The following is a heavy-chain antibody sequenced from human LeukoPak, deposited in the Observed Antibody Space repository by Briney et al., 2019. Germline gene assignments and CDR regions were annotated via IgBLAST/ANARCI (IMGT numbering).Heavy chain of an antibody. V-gene: IGHV3-23*01. D-gene: IGHD1-26*01. CDR2: ISGSGGST. J-gene: IGHJ4*02. Sequence: GGSLRLSCAASGFTFSSYSMNWVRQAPGKGLEWVSAISGSGGSTYYADSVKGRFTISRDNSKNTLYLQMNSLRAEDTAVYYCAKDLGGGYFDYWGQGTLVTVSS. CDR1: GFTFSSYS. CDR3: AKDLGGGYFDY.